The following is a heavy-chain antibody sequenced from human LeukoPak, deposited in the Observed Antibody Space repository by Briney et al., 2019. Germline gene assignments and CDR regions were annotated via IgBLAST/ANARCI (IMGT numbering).Heavy chain of an antibody. CDR2: IKPDESGT. V-gene: IGHV3-7*03. Sequence: GGSLRLSCTASGFKFSSYWMSWVRQAPGRGPEWVANIKPDESGTSYVDSARGRFTISRDNVRESLYLQMNSLRVEDTAVYYCARGREDSKYHYFGPWGQGTRVTVSS. CDR3: ARGREDSKYHYFGP. CDR1: GFKFSSYW. D-gene: IGHD3-22*01. J-gene: IGHJ5*02.